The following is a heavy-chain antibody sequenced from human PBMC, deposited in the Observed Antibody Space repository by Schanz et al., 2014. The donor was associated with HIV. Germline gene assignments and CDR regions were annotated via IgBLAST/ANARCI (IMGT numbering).Heavy chain of an antibody. D-gene: IGHD4-4*01. J-gene: IGHJ4*02. CDR3: ARGPDYSSASYKFDY. CDR2: VNPDSGNT. Sequence: QVQLVQSGAEVKKPGASVKVSCKASGYTFVSYAINWIRQAPGQGPEWMGWVNPDSGNTGYAQKFQGRVTMSRNVPKNTAYMELRGLTSEDTAVYFCARGPDYSSASYKFDYWGQGTPVSVYS. V-gene: IGHV1-8*01. CDR1: GYTFVSYA.